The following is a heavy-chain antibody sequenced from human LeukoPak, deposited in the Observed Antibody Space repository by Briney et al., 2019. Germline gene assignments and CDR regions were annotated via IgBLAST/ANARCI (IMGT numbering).Heavy chain of an antibody. Sequence: SETLSLTCTVSGGSISSYYWSWIRQPPGKGLEWIGYIYYSGSTNYNPSLKSRVTTSVDTSKNQFSLKLSSVTAADTAVYCCAREYYYDSSGYYFFDYWGQGTLVTVSS. CDR3: AREYYYDSSGYYFFDY. CDR2: IYYSGST. V-gene: IGHV4-59*01. J-gene: IGHJ4*02. CDR1: GGSISSYY. D-gene: IGHD3-22*01.